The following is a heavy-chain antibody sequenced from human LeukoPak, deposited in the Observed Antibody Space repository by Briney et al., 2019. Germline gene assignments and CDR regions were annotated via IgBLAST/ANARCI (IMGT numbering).Heavy chain of an antibody. V-gene: IGHV4-59*01. CDR1: GGSISSYY. CDR2: IYYSGST. J-gene: IGHJ5*02. CDR3: ARAPGGVNWFDP. D-gene: IGHD1-26*01. Sequence: KSSETLSLTCTVSGGSISSYYWSWIRQPPGKGLEWLGYIYYSGSTNYNPSLKSRVTISVDTSKNQFSLKLSSVTAADTAVYYCARAPGGVNWFDPWGQGTLVTVSS.